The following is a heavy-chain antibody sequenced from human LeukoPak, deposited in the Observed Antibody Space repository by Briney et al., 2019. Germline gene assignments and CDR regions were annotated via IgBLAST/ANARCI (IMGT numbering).Heavy chain of an antibody. CDR1: GFTFSTFW. CDR2: INSDGSST. V-gene: IGHV3-74*01. Sequence: AGGSLRLSCATSGFTFSTFWMHWVRQAPGKGLVWVSRINSDGSSTSYADSVKGRFTISRDNAKNTLYLQMNSLRAEDTAVYYCARGGPRGYCSGGSCYLFDYWGQGTLVTVSS. J-gene: IGHJ4*02. CDR3: ARGGPRGYCSGGSCYLFDY. D-gene: IGHD2-15*01.